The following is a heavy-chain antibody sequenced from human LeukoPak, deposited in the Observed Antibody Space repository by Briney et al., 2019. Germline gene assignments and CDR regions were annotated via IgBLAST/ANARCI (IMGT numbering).Heavy chain of an antibody. V-gene: IGHV1-69*05. D-gene: IGHD6-13*01. CDR1: GGTFSSYA. CDR3: ARPRIAAAGKYNWFDP. J-gene: IGHJ5*02. Sequence: SVKVSCKASGGTFSSYAISWVRQAPGQGLEWMGGIIPIFGTANYAQKFQGRVTITRDTSASTAYMELSSLRSEDTAVYYCARPRIAAAGKYNWFDPWGQGTLVTVSS. CDR2: IIPIFGTA.